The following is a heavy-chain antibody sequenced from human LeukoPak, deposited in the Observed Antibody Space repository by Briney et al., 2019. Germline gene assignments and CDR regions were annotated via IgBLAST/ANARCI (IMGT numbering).Heavy chain of an antibody. CDR3: ARELWFGEPFDY. CDR2: ITRNSDYK. Sequence: GGSLRLSCAASGFTFSTYDMNWVRQAPGKGLEWVSSITRNSDYKNYASSLRGRATISRDNAKNSLYLQMNSLRAEDTAVYYCARELWFGEPFDYWGQGTLVTVSS. J-gene: IGHJ4*02. V-gene: IGHV3-21*01. D-gene: IGHD3-10*01. CDR1: GFTFSTYD.